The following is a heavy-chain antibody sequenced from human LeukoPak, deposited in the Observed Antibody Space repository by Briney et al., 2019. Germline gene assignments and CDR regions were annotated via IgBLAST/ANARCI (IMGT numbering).Heavy chain of an antibody. J-gene: IGHJ4*02. CDR2: IIPILGIA. Sequence: GASVKVSCKASGGTFSSYAISWVRQAPGQGLEWMGRIIPILGIANYAQKFQGRVTITADKSTSTAYMELSSLRSEDTAVYYCARGRGTDYFDYWGQGTLVTVSS. CDR1: GGTFSSYA. D-gene: IGHD1-1*01. V-gene: IGHV1-69*04. CDR3: ARGRGTDYFDY.